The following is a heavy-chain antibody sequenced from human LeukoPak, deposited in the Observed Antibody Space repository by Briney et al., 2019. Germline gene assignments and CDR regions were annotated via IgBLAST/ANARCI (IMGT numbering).Heavy chain of an antibody. D-gene: IGHD3-3*01. V-gene: IGHV4-34*01. J-gene: IGHJ3*02. Sequence: SETLSLTCAVYGGSFSGYYWSWIRQPPGKGLEWIGEINHSGSTNYNPSLKSRVTISVDTSKNQFSLKLSSVTAAGTAVYYCARGYYDFWSGYPDAFDIWGQGTMVTVSS. CDR3: ARGYYDFWSGYPDAFDI. CDR1: GGSFSGYY. CDR2: INHSGST.